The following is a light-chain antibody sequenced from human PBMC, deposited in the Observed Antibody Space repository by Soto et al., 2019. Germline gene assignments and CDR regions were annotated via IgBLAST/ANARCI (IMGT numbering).Light chain of an antibody. J-gene: IGKJ1*01. CDR3: QHYNSYSEA. V-gene: IGKV1-5*03. CDR2: KAS. Sequence: DIQMTQSPSTLSGSVGDRVTITCRASQTISSWLAWYQQKPGKAPKLLIYKASTLKSGLPSRFSGSGSGTEFTLTISSLQPNEFATYYCQHYNSYSEAFGQGTKVEL. CDR1: QTISSW.